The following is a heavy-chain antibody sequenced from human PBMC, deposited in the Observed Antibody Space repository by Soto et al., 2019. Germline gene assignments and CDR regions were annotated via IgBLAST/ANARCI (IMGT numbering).Heavy chain of an antibody. CDR3: ARDVVPAGPFSAPSGFDY. CDR1: GFTFSSYA. D-gene: IGHD2-2*01. V-gene: IGHV3-30-3*01. Sequence: GGSLRLSCAASGFTFSSYAMHWVRQAPGKGLEWVAVISYDGSNKYYADSVKGRFTISSDNSKHTLYLQMNSMRAEATAVYYCARDVVPAGPFSAPSGFDYWGQGTLVTVSS. J-gene: IGHJ4*02. CDR2: ISYDGSNK.